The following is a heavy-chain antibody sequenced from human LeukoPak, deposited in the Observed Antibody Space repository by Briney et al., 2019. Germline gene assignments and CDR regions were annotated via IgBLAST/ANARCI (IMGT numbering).Heavy chain of an antibody. CDR1: GFSFSSYW. CDR2: IRQGGSEE. CDR3: AKVSVGGTPRSPMDV. Sequence: GGSLRLSCAASGFSFSSYWMSWGRQAPGKGLEWVANIRQGGSEEYYVDSVKGRFTISRDNAKNSLYLQMNSLRAEDTAVYYCAKVSVGGTPRSPMDVWGQGTTVTVSS. J-gene: IGHJ6*02. D-gene: IGHD2-15*01. V-gene: IGHV3-7*03.